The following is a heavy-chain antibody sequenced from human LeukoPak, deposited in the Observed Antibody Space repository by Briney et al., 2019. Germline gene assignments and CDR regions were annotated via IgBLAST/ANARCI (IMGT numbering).Heavy chain of an antibody. CDR1: GYTFTGYY. V-gene: IGHV1-2*02. CDR2: INPNSGGT. CDR3: ARAVSTYYDFWSGYYGYYYYMDV. J-gene: IGHJ6*03. Sequence: ASVKVSCKASGYTFTGYYMHWVRQAPGQGLEWMGWINPNSGGTNYAQKFQGRVTMTRDTSISTAHMELSSLRSEDTAVYYCARAVSTYYDFWSGYYGYYYYMDVWGKGTTVTVSS. D-gene: IGHD3-3*01.